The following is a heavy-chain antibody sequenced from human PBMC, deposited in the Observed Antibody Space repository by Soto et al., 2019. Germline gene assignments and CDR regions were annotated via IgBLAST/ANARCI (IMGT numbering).Heavy chain of an antibody. J-gene: IGHJ4*02. CDR2: ISGYNGNT. CDR1: GYTFTSYY. Sequence: ASVKVSCKASGYTFTSYYMHWVRQAPGQGLEWVGWISGYNGNTKNAQKVQGRVTMTTDTSTSTAYMELRSLRSDDTAVYYCGRDNEILTGYPDYWGQGTQVTVSS. D-gene: IGHD3-9*01. V-gene: IGHV1-18*04. CDR3: GRDNEILTGYPDY.